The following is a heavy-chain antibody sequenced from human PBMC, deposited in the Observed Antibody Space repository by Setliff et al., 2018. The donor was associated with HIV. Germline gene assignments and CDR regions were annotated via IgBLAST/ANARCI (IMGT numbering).Heavy chain of an antibody. V-gene: IGHV4-38-2*02. CDR3: AHRLGVMAAFDI. CDR2: IYHSGNT. D-gene: IGHD3-16*01. J-gene: IGHJ3*02. Sequence: PSETLSLTCTVSGDSISSDFYWGWIRQPPGKGLEWIGSIYHSGNTYYMPSLQSRVPISVDMSKNQFSLNLNMDPVDTATYYCAHRLGVMAAFDIWGQGTMVTVSS. CDR1: GDSISSDFY.